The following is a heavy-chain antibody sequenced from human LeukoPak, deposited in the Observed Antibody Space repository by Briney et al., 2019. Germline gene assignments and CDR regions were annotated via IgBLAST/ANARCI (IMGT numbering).Heavy chain of an antibody. CDR1: GFTVRSNY. V-gene: IGHV3-66*01. J-gene: IGHJ4*02. CDR2: IYSGRST. D-gene: IGHD1-26*01. CDR3: ARGSYYTPQFDY. Sequence: ETGGSLRLSCAASGFTVRSNYMSWVRQAPGKGLEWVSVIYSGRSTYYADSVKGRFTISRDNSKNTLYLQMNSLRAEDTAVYYCARGSYYTPQFDYWGQGTLVTVSS.